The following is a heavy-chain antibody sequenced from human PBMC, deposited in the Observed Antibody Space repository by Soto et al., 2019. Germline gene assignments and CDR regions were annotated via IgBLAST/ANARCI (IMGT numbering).Heavy chain of an antibody. CDR3: AKDRIPVAGYYYFGS. V-gene: IGHV3-30*18. CDR1: GFAFNTYG. J-gene: IGHJ4*02. CDR2: ISYDATNK. Sequence: QVHLVESGGGGVQPGRSLRLSCAASGFAFNTYGMHWVRQAPGKGLEWVALISYDATNKFYADSVKGRFTISRDNSKNTLYLQMSSLRREDTALYYCAKDRIPVAGYYYFGSWGQGTLVTVSS. D-gene: IGHD6-19*01.